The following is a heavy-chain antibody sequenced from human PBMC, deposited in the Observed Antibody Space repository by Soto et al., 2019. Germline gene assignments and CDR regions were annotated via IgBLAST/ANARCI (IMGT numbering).Heavy chain of an antibody. Sequence: QVQLVQSGAEVRQPGASVKVSCEASGYIFTSYDFSWVRQAAGQGLEWTGWMNPDTGHTGYAQRFQGRLTLTRNTSITTAYMELNSLTSDDTAIYDCARVRKTRYTYESPGGPLSKWGQGTLVTVTS. CDR1: GYIFTSYD. CDR3: ARVRKTRYTYESPGGPLSK. CDR2: MNPDTGHT. V-gene: IGHV1-8*01. D-gene: IGHD5-18*01. J-gene: IGHJ4*02.